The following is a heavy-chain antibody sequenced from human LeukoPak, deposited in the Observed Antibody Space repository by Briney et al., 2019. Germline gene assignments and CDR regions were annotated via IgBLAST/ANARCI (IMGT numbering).Heavy chain of an antibody. Sequence: GGSLRLSCAASGFTFSSYWMHWVRQAPGKGLVWVSRINSDGSSTSYADSVKGRFTISRDNAKNTLYLQMNSLRAEDTAVYYCARATGTYCSGGSCYGEDFQHWGQGTLVTVSS. J-gene: IGHJ1*01. CDR3: ARATGTYCSGGSCYGEDFQH. V-gene: IGHV3-74*01. CDR2: INSDGSST. CDR1: GFTFSSYW. D-gene: IGHD2-15*01.